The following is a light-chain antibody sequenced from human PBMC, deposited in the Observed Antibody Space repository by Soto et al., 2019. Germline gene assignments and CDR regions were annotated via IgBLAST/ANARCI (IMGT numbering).Light chain of an antibody. CDR1: QSITRY. CDR3: QQSYTTPWT. J-gene: IGKJ1*01. CDR2: AAS. Sequence: DIQMTQSPSSLSASVGDRLIITCRASQSITRYLNWYQQKPGKAPKLLIYAASSLQSGVPSRFSGSGSGTDFTLTISFLQPEDFANYYCQQSYTTPWTFGQGTKVDIK. V-gene: IGKV1-39*01.